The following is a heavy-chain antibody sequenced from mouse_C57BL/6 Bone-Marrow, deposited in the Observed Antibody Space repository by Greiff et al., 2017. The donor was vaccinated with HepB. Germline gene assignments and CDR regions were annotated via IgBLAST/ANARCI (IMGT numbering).Heavy chain of an antibody. Sequence: EVQLQQSGPELVKPGDSVKISCKASGYSFTGYFMNWVMQSHGKSLEWIGRINPYNGDTFYNQKFKGKATLTVDKSSSTAHMELRSLTSEDSAVYYCAREGYYGSSYGYFDVWGTGTTVTVSS. CDR3: AREGYYGSSYGYFDV. V-gene: IGHV1-20*01. J-gene: IGHJ1*03. D-gene: IGHD1-1*01. CDR1: GYSFTGYF. CDR2: INPYNGDT.